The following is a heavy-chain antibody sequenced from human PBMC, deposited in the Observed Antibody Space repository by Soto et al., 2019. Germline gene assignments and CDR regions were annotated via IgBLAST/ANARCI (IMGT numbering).Heavy chain of an antibody. J-gene: IGHJ4*02. CDR2: ISGSGGST. V-gene: IGHV3-23*01. CDR3: AKDRYDFWSGYYTARIFDY. CDR1: GFTFSSYA. D-gene: IGHD3-3*01. Sequence: GGSLRLSCAASGFTFSSYAMSWVLQAPWKGLEWVSAISGSGGSTYYADSVKGRFTISRDNSKNTLYLQMNSLRAEDTAVYYCAKDRYDFWSGYYTARIFDYWGQGTLVTVSS.